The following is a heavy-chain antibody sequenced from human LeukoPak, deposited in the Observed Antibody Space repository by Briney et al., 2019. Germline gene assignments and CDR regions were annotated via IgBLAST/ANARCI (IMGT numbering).Heavy chain of an antibody. CDR3: ARNLPTFSYYDSSGYYHGVGAFDI. CDR2: IYYSGST. V-gene: IGHV4-39*07. J-gene: IGHJ3*02. Sequence: PSETLSLTCTVSGGSISSYYWGWIRQPPGKGLEWIGSIYYSGSTYYNPSLKSRVTISVDTSKNQFSLKLSSVTAADTAVYYCARNLPTFSYYDSSGYYHGVGAFDIWGQGTMVTVSS. D-gene: IGHD3-22*01. CDR1: GGSISSYY.